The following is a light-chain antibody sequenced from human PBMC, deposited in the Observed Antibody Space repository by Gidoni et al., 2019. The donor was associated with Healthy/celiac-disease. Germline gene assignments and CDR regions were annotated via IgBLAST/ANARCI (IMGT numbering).Light chain of an antibody. CDR2: QGS. V-gene: IGLV2-23*01. CDR3: CSYAGSSTPIV. J-gene: IGLJ1*01. CDR1: SSDVGSYNL. Sequence: QSALTQPASVSRSPGQSITISCTGTSSDVGSYNLVSWYQQHPGKAPKLMIYQGSNRPSGVSNRFSGSKSGNTASLTITGLQAEDEADYYCCSYAGSSTPIVFGTGTKVTVL.